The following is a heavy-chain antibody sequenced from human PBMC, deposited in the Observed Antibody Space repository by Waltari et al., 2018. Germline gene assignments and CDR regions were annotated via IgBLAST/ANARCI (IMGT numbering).Heavy chain of an antibody. CDR3: ARDRGGSPGEYYGMDV. Sequence: QVQLQQWGAGLLKPSETLSLTCAVYGGSFSGYYWSWIRQPPGKGLEWIGEINHSGSTNYNPSLKSRVTISVDTSKNQFSLKLSSVTAADTAVYYCARDRGGSPGEYYGMDVWGQGTTVTVSS. D-gene: IGHD2-15*01. J-gene: IGHJ6*02. V-gene: IGHV4-34*01. CDR2: INHSGST. CDR1: GGSFSGYY.